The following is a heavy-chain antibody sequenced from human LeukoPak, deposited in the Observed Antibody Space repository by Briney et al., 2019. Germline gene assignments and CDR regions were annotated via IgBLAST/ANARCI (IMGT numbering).Heavy chain of an antibody. CDR2: IYYSGST. D-gene: IGHD6-6*01. Sequence: PSETLSPTCTVSGGSISSYYWSWIRQPPGKGLEWIGYIYYSGSTNYNPSLKSRVTISVDTSKNQFSLKLSSVTAADTAVYYCARESSSSVSDYWGQGTLVTVSS. V-gene: IGHV4-59*01. J-gene: IGHJ4*02. CDR1: GGSISSYY. CDR3: ARESSSSVSDY.